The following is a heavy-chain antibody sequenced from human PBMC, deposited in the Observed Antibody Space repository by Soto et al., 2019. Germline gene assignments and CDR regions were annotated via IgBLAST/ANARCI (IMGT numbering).Heavy chain of an antibody. CDR1: GFSFGSYA. CDR3: AKGSIEYSASVDN. J-gene: IGHJ4*02. V-gene: IGHV3-23*01. CDR2: ISARGGSS. Sequence: DVQLLDSGGGLVQPGGSLRLSCAASGFSFGSYAMVWVRQAPGKGLEWVAVISARGGSSYFADSVKGRFTLSRDNSKNVLSLEMNSLRAEDTAIYFCAKGSIEYSASVDNWGQGTLVVVSS. D-gene: IGHD5-12*01.